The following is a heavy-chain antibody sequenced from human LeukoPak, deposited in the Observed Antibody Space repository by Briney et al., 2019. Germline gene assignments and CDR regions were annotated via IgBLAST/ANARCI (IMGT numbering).Heavy chain of an antibody. Sequence: ASVKVSCKASGYTFTGYYMHWVRQAPGQGLEWMGRINPNSGGTNYAQKFQGRVTMTRDTSISTAYMELSRPRSDDTAVYYCAFVVDTAMVIFDYWGQGTLVTVSS. CDR3: AFVVDTAMVIFDY. CDR1: GYTFTGYY. J-gene: IGHJ4*02. CDR2: INPNSGGT. D-gene: IGHD5-18*01. V-gene: IGHV1-2*06.